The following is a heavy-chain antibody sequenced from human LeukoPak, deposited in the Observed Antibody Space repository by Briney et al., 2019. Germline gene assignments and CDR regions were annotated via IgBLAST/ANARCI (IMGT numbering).Heavy chain of an antibody. CDR1: GGSISSYY. D-gene: IGHD1-7*01. CDR3: ARGGAGTSEFDY. J-gene: IGHJ4*02. CDR2: IYYSGST. V-gene: IGHV4-59*01. Sequence: SETLSLTCTVSGGSISSYYWSWIRQPPGKGLEWIGYIYYSGSTNYNPSLKSRVTISVDTSKNQFSLKLSSVTAADTAVYYCARGGAGTSEFDYWGQGTLVTVSS.